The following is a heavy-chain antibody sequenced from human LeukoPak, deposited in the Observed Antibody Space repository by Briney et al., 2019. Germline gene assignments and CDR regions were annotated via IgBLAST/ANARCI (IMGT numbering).Heavy chain of an antibody. CDR2: FDPKEGER. D-gene: IGHD3-10*01. CDR1: GDTLTELS. J-gene: IGHJ4*01. CDR3: TTREIVVEPAQTSMVRGVLWRSDF. Sequence: SVKVSCRVSGDTLTELSMHWVRQAPGKGLEWMGGFDPKEGERVYAQNFQGRFTMTEDTSSGTAYMELNSLRSEDTAVYYCTTREIVVEPAQTSMVRGVLWRSDFWGHGTLVTVSS. V-gene: IGHV1-24*01.